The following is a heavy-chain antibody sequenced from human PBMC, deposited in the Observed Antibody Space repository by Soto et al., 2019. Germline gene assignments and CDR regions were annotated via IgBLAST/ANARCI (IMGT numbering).Heavy chain of an antibody. D-gene: IGHD3-22*01. V-gene: IGHV4-30-4*01. CDR2: IYYSGST. CDR3: ARGVSEYYYDSSGYYYYFDY. Sequence: SETLSLTCTVSGGSISSGDYYWSWIRQPPGKGLEWIGYIYYSGSTYYNPSLKSRVTISVDTSKNQFSLKLSSVTAADTAVYYCARGVSEYYYDSSGYYYYFDYWGQGTLVTVSS. J-gene: IGHJ4*02. CDR1: GGSISSGDYY.